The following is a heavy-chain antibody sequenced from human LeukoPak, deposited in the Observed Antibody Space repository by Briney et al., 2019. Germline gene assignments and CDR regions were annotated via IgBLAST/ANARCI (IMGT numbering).Heavy chain of an antibody. CDR2: ISAYNGNT. CDR1: GYTFTSYG. CDR3: ARAQYGMDV. Sequence: ASVKVSCKASGYTFTSYGISWVRQAPGQGLEWMAWISAYNGNTNYAQKFQGRHTMTTETSTSTAYMELRSLRSDDTAVYYCARAQYGMDVWGQGTAVTVSS. J-gene: IGHJ6*02. V-gene: IGHV1-18*01.